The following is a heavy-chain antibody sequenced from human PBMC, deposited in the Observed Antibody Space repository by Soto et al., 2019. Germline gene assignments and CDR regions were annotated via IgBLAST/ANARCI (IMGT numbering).Heavy chain of an antibody. Sequence: QVQLVESGGGVVQPGRSLRLSCAASGFSFNKYGIHWVRQAPGKGLEWVAVISYDGSNQYYADSVKGRFTISRDNYKNTLYLQMNSLRPEDTAVYYCANDRGYYGSGGGYFDYWGQGTLVTVSS. CDR1: GFSFNKYG. CDR3: ANDRGYYGSGGGYFDY. V-gene: IGHV3-30*18. CDR2: ISYDGSNQ. J-gene: IGHJ4*02. D-gene: IGHD3-10*01.